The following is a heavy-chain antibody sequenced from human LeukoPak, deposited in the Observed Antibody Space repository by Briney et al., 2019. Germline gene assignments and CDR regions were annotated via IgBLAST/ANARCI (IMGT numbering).Heavy chain of an antibody. CDR2: IYPDDSDT. D-gene: IGHD3-10*01. J-gene: IGHJ2*01. CDR3: ARLGGDTYYFGLASYPNWYFDL. CDR1: GYTFTTYW. V-gene: IGHV5-51*01. Sequence: GESLKISCQASGYTFTTYWIGWVRQMPGKGLECMGIIYPDDSDTTYSPSFQGQVTISADKSFSTAYLQWSSLKASDTAIYYCARLGGDTYYFGLASYPNWYFDLWGRGTLVTVSS.